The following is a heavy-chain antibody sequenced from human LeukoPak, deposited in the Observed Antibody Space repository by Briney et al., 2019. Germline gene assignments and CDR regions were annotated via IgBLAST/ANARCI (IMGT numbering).Heavy chain of an antibody. CDR2: IIPIFGTA. D-gene: IGHD1-26*01. CDR3: ARDGPGMGDYYMDV. V-gene: IGHV1-69*05. J-gene: IGHJ6*03. CDR1: GGTFSSYA. Sequence: SVKVSCKASGGTFSSYAISWVRQAPGQGLEWMGGIIPIFGTANYAQKFQGRVTITTDESTSTAYMELSSLRSEDPAVYYCARDGPGMGDYYMDVWGKGTTVTVSS.